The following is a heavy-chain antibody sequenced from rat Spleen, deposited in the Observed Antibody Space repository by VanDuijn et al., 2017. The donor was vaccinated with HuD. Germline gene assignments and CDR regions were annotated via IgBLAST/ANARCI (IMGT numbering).Heavy chain of an antibody. D-gene: IGHD3-1*01. CDR2: IWNDGST. V-gene: IGHV2-43*01. J-gene: IGHJ2*01. CDR1: GFSLTNSH. CDR3: TIHPRY. Sequence: QVQLKESGPGLVQPSQTLSLTCTVSGFSLTNSHVSWVRQPPGKGLEWMGGIWNDGSTNYNSALKNRLNISRDTSKSQVFLKMNSLQTEDIATYYCTIHPRYWGQGVMVTVSS.